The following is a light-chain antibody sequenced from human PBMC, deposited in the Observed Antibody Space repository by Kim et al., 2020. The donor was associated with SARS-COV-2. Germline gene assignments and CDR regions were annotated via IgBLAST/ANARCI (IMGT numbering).Light chain of an antibody. V-gene: IGKV3-15*01. CDR2: GTS. CDR3: QQYNNWPQT. Sequence: SVSPGERATLSCRASQSVSSNLAWYQQKPGQAPRLLIYGTSTRATGIPARFSGSGSGTEFTLTISSLQSEDFAVYYCQQYNNWPQTFCQGTKLEIK. J-gene: IGKJ2*01. CDR1: QSVSSN.